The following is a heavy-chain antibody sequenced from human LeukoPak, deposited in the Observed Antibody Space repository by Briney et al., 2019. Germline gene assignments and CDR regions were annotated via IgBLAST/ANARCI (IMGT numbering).Heavy chain of an antibody. CDR2: VSGSGGST. CDR1: GFTFSSYA. V-gene: IGHV3-23*01. Sequence: GGSLRLSCAASGFTFSSYAMSWARQAPGKGLEWVSAVSGSGGSTYYADSVKGRFTISRDNSKNTLYLQMNSLRAEDTAVYYCAKWGDTAMVYYYYYGMDVWGKGTTVTVSS. CDR3: AKWGDTAMVYYYYYGMDV. D-gene: IGHD5-18*01. J-gene: IGHJ6*04.